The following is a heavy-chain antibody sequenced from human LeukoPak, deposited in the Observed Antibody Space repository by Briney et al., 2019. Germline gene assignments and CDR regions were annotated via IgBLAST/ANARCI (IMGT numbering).Heavy chain of an antibody. D-gene: IGHD1-1*01. CDR2: IFQRGYS. J-gene: IGHJ5*02. CDR1: GYSISTGYY. V-gene: IGHV4-38-2*01. CDR3: AGDKETTGNGRPNWFDP. Sequence: SEKLSCNAAGSGYSISTGYYGGWIRQPPGKGLQWIGSIFQRGYSYYNPSLKSRVTISVDTSRNQFSLKLSSVTAADTAVYYCAGDKETTGNGRPNWFDPWGQGTLVTVSS.